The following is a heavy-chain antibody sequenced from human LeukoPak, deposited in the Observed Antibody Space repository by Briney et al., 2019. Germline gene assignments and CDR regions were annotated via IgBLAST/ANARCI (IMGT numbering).Heavy chain of an antibody. V-gene: IGHV3-23*01. CDR2: VSGSGGRT. Sequence: GGSLRLSCAASGFTFSTYAMSWVRHPPAKVLEWVSTVSGSGGRTNYADSVKGRFTISRDNSKKTLDLQMNSLRAEDTAVYYCAKGRQGSGYDLESWGQGSLVTVSS. CDR1: GFTFSTYA. CDR3: AKGRQGSGYDLES. J-gene: IGHJ5*02. D-gene: IGHD5-12*01.